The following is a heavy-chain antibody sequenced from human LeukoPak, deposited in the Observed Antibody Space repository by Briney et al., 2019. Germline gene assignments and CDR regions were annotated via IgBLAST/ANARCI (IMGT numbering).Heavy chain of an antibody. D-gene: IGHD3-3*01. J-gene: IGHJ5*02. CDR2: IYSSGNT. V-gene: IGHV4-39*01. CDR1: GGSVRSDMSH. CDR3: ARHSGLRSPFDP. Sequence: PSETLSLTCSVSGGSVRSDMSHWSWIRQPPGRDLEWIGSIYSSGNTYYNPSLESRVTISVDTSKNQLSLKLTSATAADTSVYYCARHSGLRSPFDPWGQGTLVTVSS.